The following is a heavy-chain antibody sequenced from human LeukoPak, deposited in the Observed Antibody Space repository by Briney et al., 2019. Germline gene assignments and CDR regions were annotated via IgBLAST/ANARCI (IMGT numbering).Heavy chain of an antibody. D-gene: IGHD3-22*01. CDR3: ARGSDATYYYDSSGFPYYYYYYMDV. Sequence: ASVKVSCKASGGTFSRYAISWVRQAPGQGLEWRGRIIPIFGTANYAQKFQGRVTITTDESTSTAYMELSSLRSEDTAVYYCARGSDATYYYDSSGFPYYYYYYMDVWGKGTTVTVSS. CDR1: GGTFSRYA. CDR2: IIPIFGTA. J-gene: IGHJ6*03. V-gene: IGHV1-69*05.